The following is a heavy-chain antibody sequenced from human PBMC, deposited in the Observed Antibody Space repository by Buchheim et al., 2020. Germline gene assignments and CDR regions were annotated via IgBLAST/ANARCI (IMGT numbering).Heavy chain of an antibody. CDR2: VYDTGST. CDR3: ARWAGQFDY. V-gene: IGHV4-59*08. J-gene: IGHJ4*02. CDR1: GDSINGYY. D-gene: IGHD1-26*01. Sequence: QVQLQESGPGLVKPSETLSLTCSVSGDSINGYYWSWIRQPPGKGLEWVGYVYDTGSTYYNPSLESRVTISVDASKNQFSLRLRSVTAADTAAYYCARWAGQFDYWGQGTL.